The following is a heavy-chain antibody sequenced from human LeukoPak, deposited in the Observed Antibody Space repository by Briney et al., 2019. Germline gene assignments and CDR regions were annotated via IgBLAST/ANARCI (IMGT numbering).Heavy chain of an antibody. CDR3: ATFPGFTMVRGGNVGIDV. CDR2: ISSSSSYI. Sequence: GGSLRLSCAASGFTFRSYSMNWVRQAPGKGLEWVSSISSSSSYIYYTDSVKGRFTISRDNAKNSLYLQMNSLRAEDTAVYFCATFPGFTMVRGGNVGIDVRGQGTTVTVSS. D-gene: IGHD3-10*01. CDR1: GFTFRSYS. V-gene: IGHV3-21*01. J-gene: IGHJ6*02.